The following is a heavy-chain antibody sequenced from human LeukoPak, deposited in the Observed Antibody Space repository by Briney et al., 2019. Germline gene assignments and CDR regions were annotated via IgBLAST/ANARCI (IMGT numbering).Heavy chain of an antibody. V-gene: IGHV4-31*03. Sequence: SETLSLTCTVSGGSISRGGYYWSWIRQHPGKGLEWIGYIYYSGSTYYNPSLKSRVTISVDTSKNQFSLKLSSVTAADTAVYYCARGTTIFGVAQYYYYGMDIWGQGTTVTVSS. CDR2: IYYSGST. CDR3: ARGTTIFGVAQYYYYGMDI. CDR1: GGSISRGGYY. D-gene: IGHD3-3*01. J-gene: IGHJ6*02.